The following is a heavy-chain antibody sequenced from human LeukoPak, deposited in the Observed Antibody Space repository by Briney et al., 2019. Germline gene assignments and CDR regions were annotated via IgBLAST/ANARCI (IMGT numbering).Heavy chain of an antibody. V-gene: IGHV1-2*02. CDR1: GYTFTGYY. CDR3: ARGYSYGSADY. J-gene: IGHJ4*02. CDR2: VNPNSGGT. Sequence: ASVKVSCKASGYTFTGYYMHWVRQALGQGLEWMGWVNPNSGGTNYAQKFQGRVTMTRDTSISTAYMDLSRLIFDDTAVYYCARGYSYGSADYWGQGTLVTVSS. D-gene: IGHD5-18*01.